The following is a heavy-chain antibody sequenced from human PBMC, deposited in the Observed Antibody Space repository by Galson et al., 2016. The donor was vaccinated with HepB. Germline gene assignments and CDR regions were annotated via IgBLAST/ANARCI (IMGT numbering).Heavy chain of an antibody. CDR1: GFTFSSYN. J-gene: IGHJ4*02. CDR3: ARVNGGSRWYGNDY. CDR2: ISNDNSTI. V-gene: IGHV3-48*02. Sequence: SLRLSCAASGFTFSSYNMNWVRQAPGKGLEWVSYISNDNSTIYYADSVKGRFTIFRDNAKNSLYLQMNSLRDEDTAVYYCARVNGGSRWYGNDYWGQGTLVTVSS. D-gene: IGHD6-13*01.